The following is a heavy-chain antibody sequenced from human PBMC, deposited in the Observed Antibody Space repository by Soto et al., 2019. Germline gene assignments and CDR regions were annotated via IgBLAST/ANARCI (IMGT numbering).Heavy chain of an antibody. J-gene: IGHJ4*02. D-gene: IGHD2-2*01. Sequence: SETLSLTCTVSGGSISSGDYYWSWIRQPPGKGLEWIGYIYYSGSTYYNPSLKSRVTISVDTSKNQFSLKLSSVTAADTAVYYCARVVVPAAMLRYRSGWRFDYWGQGTLVTVSS. CDR3: ARVVVPAAMLRYRSGWRFDY. V-gene: IGHV4-30-4*01. CDR1: GGSISSGDYY. CDR2: IYYSGST.